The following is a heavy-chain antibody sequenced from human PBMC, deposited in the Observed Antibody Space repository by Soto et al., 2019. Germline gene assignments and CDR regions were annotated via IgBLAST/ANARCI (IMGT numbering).Heavy chain of an antibody. Sequence: HPGGSLRLSCAASGFTLSTSSMSWVRQAPGKGLEWVSYISYSSSTIYYAHSVKGRFTISRDNAKNSLYLQMDSLGDEDTAVYYCARDYRSTIFGVVIRNYFGVDVWGQGTTVTVSS. J-gene: IGHJ6*02. D-gene: IGHD3-3*01. CDR1: GFTLSTSS. V-gene: IGHV3-48*02. CDR3: ARDYRSTIFGVVIRNYFGVDV. CDR2: ISYSSSTI.